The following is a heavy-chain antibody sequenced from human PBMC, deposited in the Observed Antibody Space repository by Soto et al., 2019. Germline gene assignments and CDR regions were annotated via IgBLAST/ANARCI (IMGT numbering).Heavy chain of an antibody. V-gene: IGHV3-72*01. CDR2: IRRKGNSYTT. Sequence: EVQLVESGGGLVQPGGSLRLSCAASGFIFSDHYMDWVRQAPGKGLEWVGRIRRKGNSYTTEYAASVKGRFTISRDDSKNSLYLQMNSLTTEDMSVYYCARSGGDSSTWSDDVVDIWGQGTMVSVSS. J-gene: IGHJ3*02. CDR1: GFIFSDHY. CDR3: ARSGGDSSTWSDDVVDI. D-gene: IGHD6-13*01.